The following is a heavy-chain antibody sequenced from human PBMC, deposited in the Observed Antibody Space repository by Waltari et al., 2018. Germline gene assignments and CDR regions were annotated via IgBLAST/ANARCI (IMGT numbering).Heavy chain of an antibody. CDR2: IYYSGST. Sequence: QLQLQESGPGLVKPSETLSLTCTVSGGSISSSSYYWGWIRQPPGKGLEWIGSIYYSGSTYYNPSLKSRVTISVDTSKNQFSLKLSSVTAADTAVYYCARQVTGRCADYWGQGTLVTVSS. D-gene: IGHD3-10*01. CDR3: ARQVTGRCADY. J-gene: IGHJ4*02. CDR1: GGSISSSSYY. V-gene: IGHV4-39*01.